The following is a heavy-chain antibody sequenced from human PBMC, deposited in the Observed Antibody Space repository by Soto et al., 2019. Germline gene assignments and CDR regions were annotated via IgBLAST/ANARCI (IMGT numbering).Heavy chain of an antibody. CDR2: IIPIFGTA. J-gene: IGHJ6*04. CDR1: GCTFSSYA. Sequence: SVKVSCKASGCTFSSYAISWVRQAPGQGLEWMGGIIPIFGTANYAQKFQGRVTITADESTSTAYMELSSLRSEDTAVYYCARDEYYYDSSGYYFGDYGMDVWGKGTXVTVSS. V-gene: IGHV1-69*13. CDR3: ARDEYYYDSSGYYFGDYGMDV. D-gene: IGHD3-22*01.